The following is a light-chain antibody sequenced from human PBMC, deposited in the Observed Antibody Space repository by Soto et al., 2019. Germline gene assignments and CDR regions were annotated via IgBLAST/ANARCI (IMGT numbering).Light chain of an antibody. CDR2: AKS. V-gene: IGKV3-15*01. Sequence: EIVVTQSPATLSVSPGDRATLSCTASQNVGINLAWYQQKPGQAPRLLIYAKSTRATGIPARFSGIGSGTEFTLAISSLQSEDFALYYCQQYNDCPYTFGQGTQLEIK. J-gene: IGKJ2*01. CDR1: QNVGIN. CDR3: QQYNDCPYT.